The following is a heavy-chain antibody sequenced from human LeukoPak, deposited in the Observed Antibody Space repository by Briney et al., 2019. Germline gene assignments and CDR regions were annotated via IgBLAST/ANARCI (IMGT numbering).Heavy chain of an antibody. CDR3: ARDRPGERDY. V-gene: IGHV4-34*01. CDR2: INHSGST. Sequence: PSETLSLTCAVYGGSFSGYYWSWIRQPPGKGLEWIGEINHSGSTNYNPSLKSRVTISVDTSKNQFPLKLSSVTAADTAVYYCARDRPGERDYWGQGTLVTVSS. D-gene: IGHD1-1*01. J-gene: IGHJ4*02. CDR1: GGSFSGYY.